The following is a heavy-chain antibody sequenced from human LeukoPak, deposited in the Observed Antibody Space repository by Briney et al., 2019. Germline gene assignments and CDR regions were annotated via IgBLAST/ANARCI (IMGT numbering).Heavy chain of an antibody. CDR2: ISSSGSTI. CDR3: ARDGNSADC. Sequence: GALRLSCAASGFTFSSYSMNWVRQAPGKGLEWVSYISSSGSTIYYADSVKGRFTISRDNAKNSLYLQMNSLRAEDTAVYYCARDGNSADCWGQGTLVAVSS. J-gene: IGHJ4*02. D-gene: IGHD1-26*01. CDR1: GFTFSSYS. V-gene: IGHV3-48*01.